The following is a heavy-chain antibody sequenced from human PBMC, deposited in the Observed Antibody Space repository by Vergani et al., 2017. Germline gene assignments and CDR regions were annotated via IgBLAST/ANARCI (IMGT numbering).Heavy chain of an antibody. Sequence: QLQLQESGPGLVKPSGTLSLTCSVTGGSFFNSRYYWGWIRQPPGKGLEWIGSMDYHGSAYYTPSLRRRVAISIDTSKMQFFLKLYSLTAADTSIYYCARHVTQDYYNDSDYFDYWGLGTLVTVSS. D-gene: IGHD3-22*01. J-gene: IGHJ4*02. V-gene: IGHV4-39*01. CDR2: MDYHGSA. CDR3: ARHVTQDYYNDSDYFDY. CDR1: GGSFFNSRYY.